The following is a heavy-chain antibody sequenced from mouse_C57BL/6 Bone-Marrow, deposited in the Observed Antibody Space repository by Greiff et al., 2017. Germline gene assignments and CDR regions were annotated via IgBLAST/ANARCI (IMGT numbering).Heavy chain of an antibody. CDR3: ARMTTVVATSRYYYAMDY. CDR2: IHPNSGST. V-gene: IGHV1-64*01. D-gene: IGHD1-1*01. J-gene: IGHJ4*01. CDR1: GYTFTSYW. Sequence: VQLQQPGAELVKPGASVKLSCKASGYTFTSYWMHWVKQRPGQGLEWIGMIHPNSGSTNYNEKFKSKATLTVDKSSSTAYMQLSSLTSEDSAVYYCARMTTVVATSRYYYAMDYWGQGTSGTVSS.